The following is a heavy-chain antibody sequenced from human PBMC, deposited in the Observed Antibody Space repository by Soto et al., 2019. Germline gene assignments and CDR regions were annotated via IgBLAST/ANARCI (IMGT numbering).Heavy chain of an antibody. J-gene: IGHJ6*02. D-gene: IGHD6-6*01. Sequence: PSETLSLTCTVSGGSVSSGSYYWSWIRQPPGKGLEWIGYIYYSGSTNYNPSLKSRVTISVDTSKNQFSLKLSSVTAADTAVYYCAREEGTSISYGMDVWGQGTTVTVSS. CDR3: AREEGTSISYGMDV. CDR1: GGSVSSGSYY. V-gene: IGHV4-61*01. CDR2: IYYSGST.